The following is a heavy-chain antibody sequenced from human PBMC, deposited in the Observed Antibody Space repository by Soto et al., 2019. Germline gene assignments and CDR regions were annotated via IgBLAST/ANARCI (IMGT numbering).Heavy chain of an antibody. Sequence: GGSLRLSCAASGFTFSSYAMSWVRQAPGKGLEWVSAISGSGGSTYYADSVKGRFTISRDNSKNTLYLQMNSLRAEDTAVYYCAKDTHTKNIVVVVAATPPWFDPWGQGTLFTVSS. CDR1: GFTFSSYA. J-gene: IGHJ5*02. D-gene: IGHD2-15*01. CDR3: AKDTHTKNIVVVVAATPPWFDP. V-gene: IGHV3-23*01. CDR2: ISGSGGST.